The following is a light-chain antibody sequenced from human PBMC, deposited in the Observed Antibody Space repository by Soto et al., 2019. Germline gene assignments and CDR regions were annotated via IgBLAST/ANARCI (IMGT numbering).Light chain of an antibody. Sequence: VMTQSPATLSVSPGERATLSCRASQSITSNLAWYQQKPGHPPRLLIFDASVSATGVPARFSGSGSGTEFTLTISTLQSEDFAVYDCQQYNNWPSITFGQGTRVEMK. CDR2: DAS. CDR1: QSITSN. CDR3: QQYNNWPSIT. V-gene: IGKV3-15*01. J-gene: IGKJ5*01.